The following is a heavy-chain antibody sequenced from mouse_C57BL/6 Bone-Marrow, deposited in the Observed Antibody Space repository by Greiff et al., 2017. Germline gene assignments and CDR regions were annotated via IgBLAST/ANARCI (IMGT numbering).Heavy chain of an antibody. Sequence: QVQLQQPGAELVKPGASVKMSCKASGYTFTSYWITWVKQRPGQGLEWIGDIYPTSGRTNYNEKFKSKAILTVDTSSNTAYMQLSSLTSEDSAVFYWGRSGPLGRSFDYWGQGTTLTVSS. CDR3: GRSGPLGRSFDY. V-gene: IGHV1-55*01. D-gene: IGHD4-1*01. CDR2: IYPTSGRT. J-gene: IGHJ2*01. CDR1: GYTFTSYW.